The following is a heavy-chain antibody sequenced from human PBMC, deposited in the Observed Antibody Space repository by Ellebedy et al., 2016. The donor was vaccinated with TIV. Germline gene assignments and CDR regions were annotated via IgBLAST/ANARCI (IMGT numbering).Heavy chain of an antibody. CDR2: INHSGST. V-gene: IGHV4-34*01. D-gene: IGHD2-2*01. J-gene: IGHJ6*02. Sequence: MPSETLSLTCAVYGGSFRGYYWSWIRQPPGTGLEWIGEINHSGSTNYNPSHKSRVTISVETSKNQFSLKLSSVTAADTSVYYWARDQLRIYYYGMDVWGQGTTVTVSS. CDR1: GGSFRGYY. CDR3: ARDQLRIYYYGMDV.